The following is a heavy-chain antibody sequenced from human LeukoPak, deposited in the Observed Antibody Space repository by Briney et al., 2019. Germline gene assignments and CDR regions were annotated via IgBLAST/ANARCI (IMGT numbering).Heavy chain of an antibody. D-gene: IGHD5-12*01. CDR3: AKDRGGGLVATIFSRLFFDY. CDR1: GFTFSSYG. V-gene: IGHV3-30*18. Sequence: AGGSLRLSCAASGFTFSSYGMHWVRQAPGKGLEWVAVISYDGSNKYYADSVKGRFTISRDNSKNTLYLQMNSLRAEDTAVYYCAKDRGGGLVATIFSRLFFDYWGQGTLVTVSS. CDR2: ISYDGSNK. J-gene: IGHJ4*02.